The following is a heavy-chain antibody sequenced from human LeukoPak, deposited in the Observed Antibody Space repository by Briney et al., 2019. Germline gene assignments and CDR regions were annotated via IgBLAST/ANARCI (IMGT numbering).Heavy chain of an antibody. Sequence: GGSLRLSCAASGFTFSNYWMHWVRQAPGKGLLWVSHINTDGSSTTYADSVKGRFTISRDNAKNTLYLQMNGLRAEDTAVYYCARGQFYDSSGYYLDYWGQGTLVTVSS. CDR2: INTDGSST. V-gene: IGHV3-74*03. CDR3: ARGQFYDSSGYYLDY. J-gene: IGHJ4*02. D-gene: IGHD3-22*01. CDR1: GFTFSNYW.